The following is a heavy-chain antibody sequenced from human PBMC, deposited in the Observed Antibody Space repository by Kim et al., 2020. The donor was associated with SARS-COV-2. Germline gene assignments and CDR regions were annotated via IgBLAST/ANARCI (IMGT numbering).Heavy chain of an antibody. D-gene: IGHD2-2*01. V-gene: IGHV3-11*01. CDR3: ASWGAVVVPAADDAFDI. Sequence: KGRFTISRDNANNSLYLQMNSLRAEDTAVYYCASWGAVVVPAADDAFDIWGQGTMVTVSS. J-gene: IGHJ3*02.